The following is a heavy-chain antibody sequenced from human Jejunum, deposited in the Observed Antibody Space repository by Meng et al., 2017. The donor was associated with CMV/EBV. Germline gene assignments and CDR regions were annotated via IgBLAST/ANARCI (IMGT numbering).Heavy chain of an antibody. CDR3: VRNLGYTYGLVS. V-gene: IGHV3-66*01. CDR1: GFSVSSNY. J-gene: IGHJ5*02. CDR2: IYSGGTT. D-gene: IGHD5-18*01. Sequence: VAVVEAGGGLVQPGASLRLSCAASGFSVSSNYMGWVRQAPGKGLEWVTLIYSGGTTFYADSVKGRFTISRDNSKNVLYLQMNSVRAEDTALYHCVRNLGYTYGLVSWGQGTLVTVSS.